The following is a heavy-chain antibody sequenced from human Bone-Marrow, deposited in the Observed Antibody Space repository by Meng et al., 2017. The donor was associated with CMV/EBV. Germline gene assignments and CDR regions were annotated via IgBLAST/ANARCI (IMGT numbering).Heavy chain of an antibody. D-gene: IGHD3-22*01. CDR1: GDSVSSNSAA. J-gene: IGHJ4*02. CDR3: ARAVDDYDSSGYYYGD. V-gene: IGHV6-1*01. Sequence: SETLSLTCAISGDSVSSNSAAWNWIRQSPSRGLEWLGRTYYRSKWYNDYAVSVKSRITINPDTSKNQFSLQLNSVTPEDTAVYYCARAVDDYDSSGYYYGDWGQGTLVTVSS. CDR2: TYYRSKWYN.